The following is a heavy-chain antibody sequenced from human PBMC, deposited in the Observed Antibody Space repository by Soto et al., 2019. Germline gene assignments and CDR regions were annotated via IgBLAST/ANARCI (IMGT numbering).Heavy chain of an antibody. CDR3: AKDRPSGSRPVYYVMDV. V-gene: IGHV3-30*18. J-gene: IGHJ6*02. Sequence: QVQLVESGGGVVQPGRSLRLSCAASGFTFSSYGMHWVRQAPGKGLEWVAVISYDGSNKYYADSVKGRFTISRDNSKNSLYLQMNSRRAEDTAVYYCAKDRPSGSRPVYYVMDVWGQGTTVTVSS. CDR1: GFTFSSYG. D-gene: IGHD1-26*01. CDR2: ISYDGSNK.